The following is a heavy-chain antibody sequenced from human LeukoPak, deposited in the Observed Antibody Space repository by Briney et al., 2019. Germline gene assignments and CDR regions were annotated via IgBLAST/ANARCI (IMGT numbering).Heavy chain of an antibody. CDR3: ARRSVTGGWFDP. CDR2: IYTSGST. CDR1: GGSISSGSYY. J-gene: IGHJ5*02. V-gene: IGHV4-61*02. D-gene: IGHD2-21*02. Sequence: SQTLSLTCTVSGGSISSGSYYWSWIRQPAGKGLEWIGRIYTSGSTNYNPSLKSRVTISVDTSKNQFSLKLSSVTAADTAVYYCARRSVTGGWFDPWGQGTLVTVSS.